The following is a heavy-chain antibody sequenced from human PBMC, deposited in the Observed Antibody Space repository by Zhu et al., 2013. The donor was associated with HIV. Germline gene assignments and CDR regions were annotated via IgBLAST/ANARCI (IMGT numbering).Heavy chain of an antibody. J-gene: IGHJ3*02. V-gene: IGHV4-4*02. CDR2: IYHSGSA. CDR1: GVSISSTNW. Sequence: QVQLQESGPGLVKPSGTLSLTCAVSGVSISSTNWWSWVRQPPGKGLEWIGEIYHSGSANYNPSLKSRVTMSVGKSKNHFSLKLTSVTAADTAVYYCARQIAVAGGGNAFDIWGQGTMVTVSS. D-gene: IGHD6-19*01. CDR3: ARQIAVAGGGNAFDI.